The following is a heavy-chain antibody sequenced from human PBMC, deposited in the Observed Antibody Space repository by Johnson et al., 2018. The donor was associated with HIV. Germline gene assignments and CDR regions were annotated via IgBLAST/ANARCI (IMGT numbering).Heavy chain of an antibody. D-gene: IGHD1-14*01. Sequence: QVQLVESGGGVVQPGGSLRLTCAASGFTFSDFGMHWVRQAPGMGLQWVAFIRYDGGYTSYADSVKGRFIISRDNPKNTLYLQMNSLRAEDTAIYYCARPRRRGVDGFDIWGQGTMVTVSS. CDR2: IRYDGGYT. J-gene: IGHJ3*02. CDR3: ARPRRRGVDGFDI. CDR1: GFTFSDFG. V-gene: IGHV3-30*02.